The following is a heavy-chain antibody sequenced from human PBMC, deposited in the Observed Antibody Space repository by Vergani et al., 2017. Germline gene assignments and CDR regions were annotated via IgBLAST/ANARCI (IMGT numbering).Heavy chain of an antibody. J-gene: IGHJ3*02. Sequence: QVQLQQWGAGLLKPSETLSLTCAVYGGSFSGYYWSWIRQPPGKGLEWIGEINHSGSTNYNTSLKSRVTISVDTSNNTFSLKLSSVTPAATAVYYCASREGSFSEGAFDIWGQGTMVTVSS. D-gene: IGHD3-10*01. CDR1: GGSFSGYY. CDR3: ASREGSFSEGAFDI. CDR2: INHSGST. V-gene: IGHV4-34*01.